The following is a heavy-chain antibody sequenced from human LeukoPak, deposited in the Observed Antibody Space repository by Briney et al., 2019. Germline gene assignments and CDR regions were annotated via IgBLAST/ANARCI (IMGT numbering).Heavy chain of an antibody. D-gene: IGHD3-22*01. Sequence: ASVKVSCKASGYTFTSYGISWVRQAPGQGLEWMGWISAYNGNTNYAQKLQGRVTMTTDTSTSTAYMELRSLRPDDTAVYYCARDVTSDYYDSRMIDYWGQGTLVTVSS. V-gene: IGHV1-18*01. CDR1: GYTFTSYG. CDR3: ARDVTSDYYDSRMIDY. CDR2: ISAYNGNT. J-gene: IGHJ4*02.